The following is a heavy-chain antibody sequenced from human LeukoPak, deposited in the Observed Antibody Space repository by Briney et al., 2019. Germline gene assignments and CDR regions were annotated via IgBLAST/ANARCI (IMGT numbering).Heavy chain of an antibody. D-gene: IGHD3-22*01. V-gene: IGHV1-2*02. CDR3: ARGGEWYYDSSGYRLFDY. Sequence: ASVLVSCKASGYTFTGYYMHWVRQAPGQGLEWMGWINPNTGGTNYGEKFQGRVTMTRDTSINTAYMALSSLRSDDTAVYYCARGGEWYYDSSGYRLFDYWGQGTLVTVSS. CDR2: INPNTGGT. J-gene: IGHJ4*02. CDR1: GYTFTGYY.